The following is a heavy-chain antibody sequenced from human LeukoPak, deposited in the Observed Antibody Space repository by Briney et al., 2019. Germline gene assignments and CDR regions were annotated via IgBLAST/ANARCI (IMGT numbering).Heavy chain of an antibody. D-gene: IGHD6-13*01. Sequence: SVKVSCKASGGTLSSYAISWVRQAPGQGLEWMGRIIPIFGTANYAQKFQGRVTITTDESTSTAYMELSSLRSEDTAVYYCARDQLAAGTYDYWGQGTLVTVSS. CDR3: ARDQLAAGTYDY. CDR1: GGTLSSYA. J-gene: IGHJ4*02. V-gene: IGHV1-69*05. CDR2: IIPIFGTA.